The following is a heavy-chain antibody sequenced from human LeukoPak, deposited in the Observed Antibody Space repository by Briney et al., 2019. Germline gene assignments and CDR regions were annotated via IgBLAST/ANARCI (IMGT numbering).Heavy chain of an antibody. CDR1: GFSFSTYA. CDR3: AYGSGSYFPVVY. J-gene: IGHJ4*02. CDR2: ISGSGGNT. D-gene: IGHD3-10*01. Sequence: GGPLRLSCVASGFSFSTYAMTWVRQAPGKGLEWVSAISGSGGNTYYADSVKGRFTISRDNSRNIVYLQMNSLRVEDTAVYYCAYGSGSYFPVVYWGQGTLVTVSS. V-gene: IGHV3-23*01.